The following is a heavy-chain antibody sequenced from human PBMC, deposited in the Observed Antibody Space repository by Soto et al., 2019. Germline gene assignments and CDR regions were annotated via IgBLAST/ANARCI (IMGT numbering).Heavy chain of an antibody. CDR3: ASLVLQQLAYEI. V-gene: IGHV3-53*01. D-gene: IGHD4-4*01. J-gene: IGHJ3*02. CDR2: LYDVDGT. Sequence: DVQLVESGGGLIQPGGSLRLSCAAFGLTVSGKKYMAWVRQAPGKGLEWVSGLYDVDGTYYADSVKGRLTISRDSSYNIVFLQINGLSRDGTVVFFWASLVLQQLAYEIWGLGTTVPFS. CDR1: GLTVSGKKY.